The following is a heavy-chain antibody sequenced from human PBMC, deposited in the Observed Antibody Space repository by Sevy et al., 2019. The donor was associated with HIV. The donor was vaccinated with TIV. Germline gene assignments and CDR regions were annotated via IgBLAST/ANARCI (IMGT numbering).Heavy chain of an antibody. J-gene: IGHJ4*02. CDR1: GGSISSYC. CDR3: ARAGHSYGLFDY. CDR2: MCHTGIT. D-gene: IGHD5-18*01. V-gene: IGHV4-59*13. Sequence: AESLSLTCTVSGGSISSYCCNWIRQSPGKGLEGIGYMCHTGITNYNPSLKSRVTIALDTSRNQFSLRLSSVTAAETAVYYCARAGHSYGLFDYWGQGTLVTVSS.